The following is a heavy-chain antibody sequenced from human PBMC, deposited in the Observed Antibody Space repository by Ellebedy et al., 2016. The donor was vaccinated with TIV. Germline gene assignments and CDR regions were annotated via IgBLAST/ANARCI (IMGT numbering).Heavy chain of an antibody. CDR3: ARATVWVYARYFDL. J-gene: IGHJ2*01. CDR1: GYTFTSYA. D-gene: IGHD2-8*01. Sequence: ASVKVSCXASGYTFTSYAMHWVRQAPGQRLEWMGWINAGNGNTKYSQKFQGRVTITRDTSASTAYMELSSLRSEDTAVYYCARATVWVYARYFDLWGRGTLVTVSS. V-gene: IGHV1-3*01. CDR2: INAGNGNT.